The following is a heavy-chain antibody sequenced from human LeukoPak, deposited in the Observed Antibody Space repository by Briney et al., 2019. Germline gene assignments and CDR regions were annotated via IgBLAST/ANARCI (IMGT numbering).Heavy chain of an antibody. CDR2: IYSGGST. CDR1: GFTVSSNC. CDR3: ARRAGDYSHPYDY. V-gene: IGHV3-53*01. Sequence: GGSLRLSCAASGFTVSSNCMSWVRQAPGKGLEWVSFIYSGGSTYYEDSVKGRFTISRDNSKNTLYLQMNSLRAEDTAVYYCARRAGDYSHPYDYWGQGTLVTVSS. D-gene: IGHD3-22*01. J-gene: IGHJ4*02.